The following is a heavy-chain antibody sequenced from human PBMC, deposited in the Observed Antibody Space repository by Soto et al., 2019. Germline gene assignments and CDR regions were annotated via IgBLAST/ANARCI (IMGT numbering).Heavy chain of an antibody. Sequence: SETLSLTCTVSCGSVSSGSYYWSWIRQPPGKGLEWIGYIYYSGSTNYNPSLKSRVTISVDTSKNQFSLKLSSVTAADTAVYYCASYYYGSGSYPNFDYWGQGTLVTVSS. V-gene: IGHV4-61*01. J-gene: IGHJ4*02. D-gene: IGHD3-10*01. CDR1: CGSVSSGSYY. CDR2: IYYSGST. CDR3: ASYYYGSGSYPNFDY.